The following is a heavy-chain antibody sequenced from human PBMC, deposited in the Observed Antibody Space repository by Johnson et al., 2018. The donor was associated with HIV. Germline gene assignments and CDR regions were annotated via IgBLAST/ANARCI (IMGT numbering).Heavy chain of an antibody. Sequence: VQLVESGGDLVKPGGSLRLSCAASGFTVSSNYMSWVRQAPGKGLEWVSVIYSGGSTYYADSVKGRFTISRDNSKNTLYLQMNSLKAEDTALYYCARYFGVVIYDAFDIWGQGTMVTVSS. CDR3: ARYFGVVIYDAFDI. D-gene: IGHD3-3*01. J-gene: IGHJ3*02. CDR2: IYSGGST. V-gene: IGHV3-66*02. CDR1: GFTVSSNY.